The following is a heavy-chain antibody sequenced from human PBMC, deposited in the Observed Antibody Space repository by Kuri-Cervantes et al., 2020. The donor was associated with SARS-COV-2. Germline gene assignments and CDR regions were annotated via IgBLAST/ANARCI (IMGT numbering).Heavy chain of an antibody. D-gene: IGHD3-3*01. V-gene: IGHV4-39*07. CDR3: ARKGLWSGYLN. CDR2: IYYSGST. J-gene: IGHJ4*02. Sequence: SETLSLTCTVSGGSISSSSYYWGWIRQPPGKGLEWIGSIYYSGSTYYNPSLKSRVTISVDTSKNQFSLKLSSVTAADTAVYYCARKGLWSGYLNWGQGTPVTVSS. CDR1: GGSISSSSYY.